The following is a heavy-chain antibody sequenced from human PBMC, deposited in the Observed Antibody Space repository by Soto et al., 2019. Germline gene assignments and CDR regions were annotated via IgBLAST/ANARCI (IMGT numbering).Heavy chain of an antibody. J-gene: IGHJ6*02. CDR3: ARGGGTVVVPAAIASSSHTTYYYYYGMDV. Sequence: GASVKVSCKASGYTFTGYYMHWVRQAPGQGLEWMGWINPNSGGTNYAQKFQGRVTMTRDTSISTAYMELSRLRSDDTAVYYCARGGGTVVVPAAIASSSHTTYYYYYGMDVWGQGTTVTVSS. D-gene: IGHD2-2*02. V-gene: IGHV1-2*02. CDR2: INPNSGGT. CDR1: GYTFTGYY.